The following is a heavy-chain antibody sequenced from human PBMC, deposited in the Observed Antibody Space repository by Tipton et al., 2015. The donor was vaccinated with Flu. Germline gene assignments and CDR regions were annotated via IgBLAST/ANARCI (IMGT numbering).Heavy chain of an antibody. D-gene: IGHD1-14*01. J-gene: IGHJ6*04. CDR3: ATTGGYYYGMEV. CDR1: GGSISSSSYY. CDR2: IYYSGST. Sequence: TLSLTCTVSGGSISSSSYYWGWIRQPPGKGLEWIGSIYYSGSTYYNPSLKSRVTISVDTSKNQFSLKLSSVTAADTAVYYCATTGGYYYGMEVWGKGTTVTVSS. V-gene: IGHV4-39*07.